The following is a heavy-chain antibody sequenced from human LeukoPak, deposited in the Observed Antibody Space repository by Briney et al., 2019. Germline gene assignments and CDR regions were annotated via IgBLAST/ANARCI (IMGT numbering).Heavy chain of an antibody. V-gene: IGHV2-70*11. Sequence: SGPPLVKPTQTRILICTFSGVSVRPSGMCVSWIRHPPGKAREWLARIDWDDDKYYSTSLKTRLTISKDTSKNQVVLTMTNMDPEDTATYYCARGRYDYVWGSYRWYNWFDPWAREPWSPSPQ. D-gene: IGHD3-16*02. J-gene: IGHJ5*02. CDR3: ARGRYDYVWGSYRWYNWFDP. CDR1: GVSVRPSGMC. CDR2: IDWDDDK.